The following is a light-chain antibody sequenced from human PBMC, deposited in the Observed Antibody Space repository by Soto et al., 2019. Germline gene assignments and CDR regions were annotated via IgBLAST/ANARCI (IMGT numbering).Light chain of an antibody. Sequence: QSALTQPASVSGSTGQSITISCTGTSSDIGGLFNYVSWYQQHPGKAPKLLIYDVNVRPSGVSDRFSGSKSGNTASLTISGLQAEDEAAYFCSSYSSDATHVVFGGGTKLTVL. CDR1: SSDIGGLFNY. J-gene: IGLJ2*01. V-gene: IGLV2-14*03. CDR2: DVN. CDR3: SSYSSDATHVV.